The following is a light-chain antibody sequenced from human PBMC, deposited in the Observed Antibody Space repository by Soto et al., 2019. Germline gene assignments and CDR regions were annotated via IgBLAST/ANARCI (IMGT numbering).Light chain of an antibody. J-gene: IGLJ3*02. V-gene: IGLV1-40*01. CDR3: QSYDSSLSVGV. CDR2: ANS. CDR1: SSNIGAGYD. Sequence: QSVLTQPPSVSGAPGQRVTISCTGSSSNIGAGYDVHWYQQLPGTAPKLLIYANSNRPSGVSDRFSGSKSGTSASLAITGLQAEDEADYYWQSYDSSLSVGVFGGGTKLTVL.